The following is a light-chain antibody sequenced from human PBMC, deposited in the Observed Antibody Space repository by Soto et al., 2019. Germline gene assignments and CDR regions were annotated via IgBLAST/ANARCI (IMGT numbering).Light chain of an antibody. J-gene: IGKJ1*01. CDR1: HTISSSY. V-gene: IGKV3-20*01. CDR2: GIS. Sequence: IHTISSSYLAWYQQKPGQAPRLLMYGISRRATGIPDRFSGSVSGTAVYLTGLRLEHEGFAVYYCQQYVTSSPRTFGQGTKVDIK. CDR3: QQYVTSSPRT.